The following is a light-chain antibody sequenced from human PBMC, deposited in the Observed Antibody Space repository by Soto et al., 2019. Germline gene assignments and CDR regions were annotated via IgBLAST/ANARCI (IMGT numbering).Light chain of an antibody. CDR1: QSVSRY. V-gene: IGKV3-11*01. CDR2: DAS. CDR3: QKRSNWPLN. J-gene: IGKJ4*01. Sequence: VMTHSTATLSDSPLERATLSFSASQSVSRYLAWYQQKPGQAPRLLIYDASNRAIGIPARFSGSGSGTDFTLTISSLEPEDFAVYYCQKRSNWPLNFGGGTKVDIK.